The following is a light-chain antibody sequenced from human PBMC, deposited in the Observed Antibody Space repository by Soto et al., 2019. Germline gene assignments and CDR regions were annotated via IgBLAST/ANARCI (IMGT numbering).Light chain of an antibody. CDR3: HQASSFPLS. CDR1: QVISSW. Sequence: DIQITQSPSSVSASVGDTVTVSFRASQVISSWLAWYQQKPGRAPNLLIYKASTLQTGVPSRFSGSGSGTDFTLTITNLQPEDFATYYCHQASSFPLSFGGGTKVDIK. J-gene: IGKJ4*01. CDR2: KAS. V-gene: IGKV1-12*01.